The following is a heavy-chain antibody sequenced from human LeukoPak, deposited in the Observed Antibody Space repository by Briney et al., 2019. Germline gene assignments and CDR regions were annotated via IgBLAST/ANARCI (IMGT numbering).Heavy chain of an antibody. J-gene: IGHJ4*02. V-gene: IGHV3-7*04. D-gene: IGHD1-1*01. CDR3: ARGDDFSGDH. Sequence: PGGSLRLSCAVSGFTFSKFWMSWVRQAPGRGLEWVANIHPEGNEKYHVESVKGRFTISRDNAKNLLFLQMNGLRVEDTAAYYCARGDDFSGDHWGQGTLVTVSS. CDR1: GFTFSKFW. CDR2: IHPEGNEK.